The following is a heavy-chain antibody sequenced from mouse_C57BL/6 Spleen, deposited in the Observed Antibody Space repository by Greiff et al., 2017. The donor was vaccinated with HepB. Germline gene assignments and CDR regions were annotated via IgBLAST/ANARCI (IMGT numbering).Heavy chain of an antibody. CDR2: INPNNGGT. Sequence: VQLKESGPELVKPGASVKMSCKASGYTFTDYNMHWVKQSHGKSLEWIGYINPNNGGTSYNQKFKGKATLTVNKSSSTAYMELRSLTSEDSAVYYCARETNWEYYFDYWGQGTTLTVSS. J-gene: IGHJ2*01. CDR1: GYTFTDYN. CDR3: ARETNWEYYFDY. V-gene: IGHV1-22*01. D-gene: IGHD4-1*01.